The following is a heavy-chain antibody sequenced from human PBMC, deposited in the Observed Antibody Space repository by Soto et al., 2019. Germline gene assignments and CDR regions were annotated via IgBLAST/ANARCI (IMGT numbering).Heavy chain of an antibody. CDR1: GFTIRTYA. Sequence: QVQLVESGGGVVQPGGSPTLSCVASGFTIRTYAMHWVRQAPGKGLEWVALISYDGSSKYYTDSVKGRFTISRDNSKDTVFLQMSSLRPDDTAVYYCARDWARGGGTYHWYFDLWGRGTLVTVSS. CDR2: ISYDGSSK. V-gene: IGHV3-30-3*01. CDR3: ARDWARGGGTYHWYFDL. J-gene: IGHJ2*01. D-gene: IGHD1-26*01.